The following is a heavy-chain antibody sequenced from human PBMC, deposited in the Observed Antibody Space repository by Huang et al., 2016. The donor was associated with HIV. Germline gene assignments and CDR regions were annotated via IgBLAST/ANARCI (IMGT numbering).Heavy chain of an antibody. CDR2: IYYSGST. J-gene: IGHJ6*02. D-gene: IGHD4-17*01. CDR1: GGSLTSGSYY. CDR3: ARVDYGDLYYAMDV. Sequence: QVQLQESGPGLVKPSETLSLTCTVSGGSLTSGSYYWRWIRQPPGRGLEWIGYIYYSGSTNYNDTLKSRATISIDTSKNQFSVRLTSVTAADTAVYYCARVDYGDLYYAMDVWGRGTSVTVS. V-gene: IGHV4-61*01.